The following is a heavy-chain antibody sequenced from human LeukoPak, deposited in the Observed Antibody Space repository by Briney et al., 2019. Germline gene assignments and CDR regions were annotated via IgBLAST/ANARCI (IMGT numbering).Heavy chain of an antibody. V-gene: IGHV3-30*18. Sequence: PGRSLRLSCAASGFTFSSYGMHWVRQAPGKGLEWVAVISYDGSNKYYADSVKGRFTISRDNSKNTLYLQMNSLRAEDTAVYHCAKDHWAMVRGVITYYFDYWGQGTLVTVSS. CDR3: AKDHWAMVRGVITYYFDY. D-gene: IGHD3-10*01. J-gene: IGHJ4*02. CDR1: GFTFSSYG. CDR2: ISYDGSNK.